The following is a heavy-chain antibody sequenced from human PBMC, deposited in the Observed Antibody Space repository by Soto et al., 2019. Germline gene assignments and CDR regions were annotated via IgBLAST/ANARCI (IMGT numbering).Heavy chain of an antibody. CDR2: ISATGGNT. J-gene: IGHJ4*02. Sequence: PGGSLRLSCAASGFTFNTYAMNWVRQAPGKGLEWVSSISATGGNTYYADSVKGRFTISRDNSRNTLNLQMNSLRAEDTAVYYCVKAAALYYFDHWSQGTLVTVSS. D-gene: IGHD2-2*02. CDR1: GFTFNTYA. CDR3: VKAAALYYFDH. V-gene: IGHV3-23*01.